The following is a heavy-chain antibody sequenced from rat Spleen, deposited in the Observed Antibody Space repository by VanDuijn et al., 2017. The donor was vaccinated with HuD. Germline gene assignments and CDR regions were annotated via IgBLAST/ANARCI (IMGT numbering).Heavy chain of an antibody. Sequence: FSSYWMYWIRQAPGKGLEWVSSINPDGGSTYYPDSVKGRFTISRDNAENTVYLQMSSLRSEDTATYYCARQGYNSGYAADYWGQGVMVTVSS. CDR3: ARQGYNSGYAADY. D-gene: IGHD4-3*01. CDR2: INPDGGST. V-gene: IGHV5-58*01. J-gene: IGHJ2*01. CDR1: FSSYW.